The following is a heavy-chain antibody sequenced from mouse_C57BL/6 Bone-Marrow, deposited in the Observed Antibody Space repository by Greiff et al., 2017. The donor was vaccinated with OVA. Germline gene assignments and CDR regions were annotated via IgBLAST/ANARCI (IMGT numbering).Heavy chain of an antibody. V-gene: IGHV1-81*01. Sequence: QVQLQQSGAELARPGASVKLSCKASGYTFTSYGISWVKQRTGQGLEWIGEIYPRSGNTYYNEKFKGKATLTADKSSSTAYMELRSLTSEDSAVYFFARPSELFWFAYWGQGTLVTVSA. CDR1: GYTFTSYG. J-gene: IGHJ3*01. CDR3: ARPSELFWFAY. CDR2: IYPRSGNT.